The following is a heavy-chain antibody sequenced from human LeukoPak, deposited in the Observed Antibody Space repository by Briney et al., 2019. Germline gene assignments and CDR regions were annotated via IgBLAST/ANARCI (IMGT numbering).Heavy chain of an antibody. Sequence: ASVKVSCKASGYTFTGYYMHWVRQAPGQGLEWMGWINPNSGGTNYAQKFQGRVTMTRDTSISTAYMELSRLRSDDTAVYYCARDSMRYGDYGGNWFDPWGQGTLVTVSS. CDR1: GYTFTGYY. CDR3: ARDSMRYGDYGGNWFDP. V-gene: IGHV1-2*02. J-gene: IGHJ5*02. CDR2: INPNSGGT. D-gene: IGHD4-17*01.